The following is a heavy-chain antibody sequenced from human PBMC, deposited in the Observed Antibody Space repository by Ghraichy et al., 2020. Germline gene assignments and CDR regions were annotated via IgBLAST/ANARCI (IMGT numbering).Heavy chain of an antibody. V-gene: IGHV4-34*01. Sequence: SETLSLTCAVYGGSFSGYYWSWIRQPPGKGLEWIGEINHSGSTNYNPSLKSRVTISVDTSKNQFSLKLSSVTAADTAVYYCARGQVTTVTNFDYWGQGTLVTVSS. CDR2: INHSGST. CDR3: ARGQVTTVTNFDY. CDR1: GGSFSGYY. D-gene: IGHD4-17*01. J-gene: IGHJ4*02.